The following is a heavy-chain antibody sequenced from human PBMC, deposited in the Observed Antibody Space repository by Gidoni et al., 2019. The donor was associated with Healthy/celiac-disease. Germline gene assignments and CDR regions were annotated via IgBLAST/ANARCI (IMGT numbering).Heavy chain of an antibody. V-gene: IGHV3-23*01. Sequence: EVQLLVSGGGLVQPGGSLRPSCAASGFTCSSYAMGWVRQAPGKGLEWVSAISGSGGSTYYADSVKGRFTISRDNSKNTLYLQMNSLRDEDTAVYYCAKTAVYGSGKEWFDPWGQGTLVTVSS. D-gene: IGHD3-10*01. CDR1: GFTCSSYA. CDR3: AKTAVYGSGKEWFDP. J-gene: IGHJ5*02. CDR2: ISGSGGST.